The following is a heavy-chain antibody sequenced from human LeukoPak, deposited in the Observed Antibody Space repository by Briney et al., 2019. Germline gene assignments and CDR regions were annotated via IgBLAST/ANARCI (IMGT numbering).Heavy chain of an antibody. Sequence: PGGSLRLSCAASGFTFSSYSMNWVRQAPGKGLEWVSSISSISSYIYYADSVKGRFTISRDNAKNSLYRQMNSLRAEDTAVYYCTKDLSIGDFWTGSRVADVWGQGTKVTVSS. V-gene: IGHV3-21*01. J-gene: IGHJ3*01. CDR3: TKDLSIGDFWTGSRVADV. CDR1: GFTFSSYS. CDR2: ISSISSYI. D-gene: IGHD3-3*01.